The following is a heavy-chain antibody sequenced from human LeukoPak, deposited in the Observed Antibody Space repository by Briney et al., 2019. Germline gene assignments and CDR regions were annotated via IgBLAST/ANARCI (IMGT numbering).Heavy chain of an antibody. CDR1: GFTFDDYA. D-gene: IGHD2-15*01. CDR2: ITWNSGSI. J-gene: IGHJ4*02. Sequence: GGSLRLSCAAPGFTFDDYAMHWVRQAPGKGLEWVSGITWNSGSIGYADSVKGRFTISRDNAKNSLYLQMNSLRAEDTALYYCAKKGTAATLDYWGQGTLVTVSS. V-gene: IGHV3-9*01. CDR3: AKKGTAATLDY.